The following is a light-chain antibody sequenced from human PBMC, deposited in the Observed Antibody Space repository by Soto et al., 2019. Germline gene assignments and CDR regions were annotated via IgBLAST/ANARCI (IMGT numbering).Light chain of an antibody. J-gene: IGKJ2*01. Sequence: EIVLTQPPGTLSFSPGESAIPSCRASRRVNSNYLAWYKQKPGQAPRLLIYGASSRATGVPNRFSGSGSGTDFTLTISSLEPEDFAVYYCHQYGLSPRHPFGQGTKLEIK. V-gene: IGKV3-20*01. CDR3: HQYGLSPRHP. CDR1: RRVNSNY. CDR2: GAS.